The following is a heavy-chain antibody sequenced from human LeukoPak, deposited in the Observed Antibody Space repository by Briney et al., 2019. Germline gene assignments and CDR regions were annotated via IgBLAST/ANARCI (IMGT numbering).Heavy chain of an antibody. Sequence: GGSLRLSCAASGFTFSSYDMGWVRQAPGKGLEWVANIKQDGSEKYYVDSVKGRFTISRDNAKNSLYLQMNSLRAEDTAVYYCLSYDFWSGLDYWGQGTLVTVSS. CDR2: IKQDGSEK. J-gene: IGHJ4*02. D-gene: IGHD3-3*01. CDR3: LSYDFWSGLDY. V-gene: IGHV3-7*01. CDR1: GFTFSSYD.